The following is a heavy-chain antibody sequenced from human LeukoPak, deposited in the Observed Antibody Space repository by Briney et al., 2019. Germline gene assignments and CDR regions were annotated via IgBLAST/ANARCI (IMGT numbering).Heavy chain of an antibody. CDR3: AKSFWWFGEFSPFDY. V-gene: IGHV3-21*01. CDR1: GLSFSSYG. CDR2: ISGSGGYI. Sequence: PGGTLRLSCAASGLSFSSYGMSWVRQAPGKGLEGVSGISGSGGYIYYADSAKGRFNISRDNAKNSLYLHITSLRAEDTAVYYCAKSFWWFGEFSPFDYWGQGTLLTVSS. J-gene: IGHJ4*02. D-gene: IGHD3-10*01.